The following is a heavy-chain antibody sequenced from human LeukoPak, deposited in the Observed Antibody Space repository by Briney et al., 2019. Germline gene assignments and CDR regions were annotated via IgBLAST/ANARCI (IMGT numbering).Heavy chain of an antibody. CDR3: ARVDNARLDC. J-gene: IGHJ4*02. D-gene: IGHD1-14*01. CDR2: ISRDSSTI. Sequence: PGGSLRLSCAASGFTFSSYEINWVRQAPGKGLEWVSYISRDSSTIFYADSVKGRFTISRDNSKNTLHLQMSGLRAEDTAVYHCARVDNARLDCWGQGALVTVSS. CDR1: GFTFSSYE. V-gene: IGHV3-48*01.